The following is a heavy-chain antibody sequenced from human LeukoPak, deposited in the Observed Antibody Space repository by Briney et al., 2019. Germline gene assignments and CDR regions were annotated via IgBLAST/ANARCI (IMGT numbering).Heavy chain of an antibody. CDR3: ATYTTFRPDAFDI. Sequence: AASVKVTCKASGGTFSSYAISWVRQAPGQGLEWMVWISAYNGNTNYAQKLQGRVTMSTDTSTSTAYMELRSMRYDDTAVYYCATYTTFRPDAFDIWGQATIVTVSS. J-gene: IGHJ3*02. CDR2: ISAYNGNT. CDR1: GGTFSSYA. V-gene: IGHV1-18*01. D-gene: IGHD3-3*01.